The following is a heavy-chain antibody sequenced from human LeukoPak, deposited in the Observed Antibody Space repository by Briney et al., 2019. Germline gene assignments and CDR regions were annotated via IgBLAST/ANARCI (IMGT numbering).Heavy chain of an antibody. D-gene: IGHD3-22*01. CDR2: ISHSGRT. CDR1: GGSISSDNW. CDR3: AREAYDRALDY. V-gene: IGHV4-4*02. Sequence: SETLSLTCAVSGGSISSDNWWTWVRQSPGKGLEWIGEISHSGRTNYTPSLESRVTMSVDKSKNQFSLKLSSVTAADTAVYYCAREAYDRALDYWGQGTLVTVFS. J-gene: IGHJ4*02.